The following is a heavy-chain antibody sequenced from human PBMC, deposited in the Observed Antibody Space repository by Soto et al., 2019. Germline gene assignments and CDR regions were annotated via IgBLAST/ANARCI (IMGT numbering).Heavy chain of an antibody. D-gene: IGHD2-15*01. Sequence: ASVKVSCKASGYTFTSYYMHWVRQAPGQGLEWMGIINPSGGSTSYAQKFQGRVTMTRDTSTSTVYMELSSLRSEDTAVYYCAIRHCSGGSCFDPWGQGTLVTSPQ. CDR3: AIRHCSGGSCFDP. J-gene: IGHJ5*02. V-gene: IGHV1-46*03. CDR1: GYTFTSYY. CDR2: INPSGGST.